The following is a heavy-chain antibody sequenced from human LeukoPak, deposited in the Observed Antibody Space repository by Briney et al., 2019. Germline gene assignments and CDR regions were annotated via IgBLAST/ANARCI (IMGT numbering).Heavy chain of an antibody. CDR1: GGSFSGYY. V-gene: IGHV4-34*01. Sequence: SETLSLTCAVYGGSFSGYYWSWIRQPPGKGLEWIGEINHSGSTNYNPSLKSRVTMSVDTSKNQFSLNLSSVTAADTAVYYCARGGYCSSTSCYKALFFDYWGQGTLVTVSS. CDR3: ARGGYCSSTSCYKALFFDY. J-gene: IGHJ4*02. CDR2: INHSGST. D-gene: IGHD2-2*02.